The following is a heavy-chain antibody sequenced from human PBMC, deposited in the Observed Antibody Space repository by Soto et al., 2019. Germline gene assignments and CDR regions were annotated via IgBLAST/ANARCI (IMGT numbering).Heavy chain of an antibody. J-gene: IGHJ4*03. D-gene: IGHD2-2*01. Sequence: KPSETLSLTCNVSGGSISAFYWNWIRQPAGKGLEWIGRIYRSGHTNYNPSLESRVTMSIDPSKSQFSLTLGSMTAADTAVYYCARSPSTSSIGAFDFWGRGTKVTVSS. CDR1: GGSISAFY. V-gene: IGHV4-4*07. CDR3: ARSPSTSSIGAFDF. CDR2: IYRSGHT.